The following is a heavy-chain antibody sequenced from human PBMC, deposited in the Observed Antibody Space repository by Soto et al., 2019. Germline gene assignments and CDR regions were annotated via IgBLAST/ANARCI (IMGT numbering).Heavy chain of an antibody. Sequence: SETLSLTCAVSGGSISSGGYSWSWIRQPPGKGLEWIGYIYHSGSTYYNPSLKSRVTISVDRSKNQFSLKLSSVTAADTAVYYCARGVGSSVFDSCGPLYRYWGQGTLVTVSS. CDR1: GGSISSGGYS. CDR3: ARGVGSSVFDSCGPLYRY. CDR2: IYHSGST. V-gene: IGHV4-30-2*01. D-gene: IGHD3-22*01. J-gene: IGHJ4*02.